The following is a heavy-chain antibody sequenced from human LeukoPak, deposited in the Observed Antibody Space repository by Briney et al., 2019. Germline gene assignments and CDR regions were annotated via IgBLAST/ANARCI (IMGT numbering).Heavy chain of an antibody. D-gene: IGHD2-2*01. CDR2: INPNSGGT. V-gene: IGHV1-2*02. J-gene: IGHJ3*02. CDR1: GYTFTGYY. Sequence: ASVKVSCKASGYTFTGYYMHWVRQAPGQGLEWMGWINPNSGGTNYAQKFQGRVTMTRDTSISTAYMELSRLRSDDTAVYYCARVVPAASVEAFDIWGQGTMVTVSS. CDR3: ARVVPAASVEAFDI.